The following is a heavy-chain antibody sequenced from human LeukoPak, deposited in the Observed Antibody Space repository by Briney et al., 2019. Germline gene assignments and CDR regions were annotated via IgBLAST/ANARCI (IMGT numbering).Heavy chain of an antibody. CDR2: IKQDGSEK. CDR3: ARDLPITNMRQKTLNWFDP. CDR1: GLTFSAYW. V-gene: IGHV3-7*03. J-gene: IGHJ5*02. Sequence: PGGSLRLSCAASGLTFSAYWMSWVRQAPGKGLEWVANIKQDGSEKYYVDSVKGRFTISRDNAKNSLFLQMNSLRAEDTAVYYCARDLPITNMRQKTLNWFDPWGQGTLVTVSS. D-gene: IGHD2-8*01.